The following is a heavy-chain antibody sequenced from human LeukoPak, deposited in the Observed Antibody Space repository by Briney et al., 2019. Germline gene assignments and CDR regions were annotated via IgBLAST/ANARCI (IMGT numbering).Heavy chain of an antibody. CDR3: ARGLDYYGSGSHAFDI. CDR2: INHSGST. V-gene: IGHV4-39*07. D-gene: IGHD3-10*01. CDR1: GGSISSSSYY. Sequence: SETLSLTCTVSGGSISSSSYYWGWIRQPPGRGLEWIGEINHSGSTNYNPSLKSRVTISVDTSKNQFSLKLSSVTAADTAVYYCARGLDYYGSGSHAFDIWGQGTMVTVSS. J-gene: IGHJ3*02.